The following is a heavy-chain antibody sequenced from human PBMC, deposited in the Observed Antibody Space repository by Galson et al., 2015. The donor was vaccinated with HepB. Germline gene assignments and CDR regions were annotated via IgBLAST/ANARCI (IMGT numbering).Heavy chain of an antibody. Sequence: QSGAEVKKPGESLRISCQGSGYSFTTYWINWLRQMPGKGLEWVGRIDPSGSYADYSPSFRGHVTISADQSINTAYLQWSSLKASDTAMYYCARRYCTGGSCYSGFDYWGRGTLVTVSS. V-gene: IGHV5-10-1*01. CDR3: ARRYCTGGSCYSGFDY. CDR1: GYSFTTYW. J-gene: IGHJ4*02. CDR2: IDPSGSYA. D-gene: IGHD2-15*01.